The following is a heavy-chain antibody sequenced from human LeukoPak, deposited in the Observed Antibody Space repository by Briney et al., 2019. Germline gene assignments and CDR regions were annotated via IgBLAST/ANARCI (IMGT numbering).Heavy chain of an antibody. J-gene: IGHJ4*02. V-gene: IGHV3-23*01. Sequence: GGSLRLSCAASGFTFSSYAMSWVRQAPGKGLEWVSTISGSGNSTYYADSVKGRFTISRDNSKNTLYLQMNSLKAEDTAVFYCAKGPNWDDDLDCWGQGTLVTVSS. CDR1: GFTFSSYA. CDR3: AKGPNWDDDLDC. CDR2: ISGSGNST. D-gene: IGHD1-1*01.